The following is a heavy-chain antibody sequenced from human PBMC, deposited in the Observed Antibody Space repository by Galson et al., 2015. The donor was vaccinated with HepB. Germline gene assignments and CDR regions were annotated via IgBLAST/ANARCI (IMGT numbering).Heavy chain of an antibody. CDR3: ARVVGQWLIHDAFDL. Sequence: SETLSLTCTVSGGSMNDYYWTWIRQPPGKGLEWIGHVYYTGSTQYNPSLKSRVTISVDTSKNQFSLKLTSLTVADTAVYFWARVVGQWLIHDAFDLWGQGTLVTVSS. CDR2: VYYTGST. V-gene: IGHV4-59*01. CDR1: GGSMNDYY. J-gene: IGHJ3*01. D-gene: IGHD6-19*01.